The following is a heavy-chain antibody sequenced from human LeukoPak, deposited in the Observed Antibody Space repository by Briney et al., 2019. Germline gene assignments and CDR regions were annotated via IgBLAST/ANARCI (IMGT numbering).Heavy chain of an antibody. V-gene: IGHV3-21*01. CDR3: ARVVPGTGFFY. CDR1: GFTFSSYS. J-gene: IGHJ4*02. D-gene: IGHD2-8*02. Sequence: PGGSLRLSXAASGFTFSSYSMNWVRQTPGKGLEWVSSISSTSSHIYYADSVKGRFTISRDNAKNSLYLQMNSLRAEDTAVYYCARVVPGTGFFYWGQGTLVTVSS. CDR2: ISSTSSHI.